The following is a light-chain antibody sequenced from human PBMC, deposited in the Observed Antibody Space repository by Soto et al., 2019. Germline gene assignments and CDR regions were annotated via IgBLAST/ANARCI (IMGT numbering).Light chain of an antibody. CDR2: NTH. J-gene: IGKJ5*01. Sequence: IVLTQSSVTLSLSPVERAKLSCRASQSVSSSFLAWYQQKVGQAPRLLIYNTHSRATGIPARFSGSGSETEFILTISSLQSEDFAVYYCQHYNNWHITFGQGTRLEIK. CDR3: QHYNNWHIT. CDR1: QSVSSSF. V-gene: IGKV3D-20*02.